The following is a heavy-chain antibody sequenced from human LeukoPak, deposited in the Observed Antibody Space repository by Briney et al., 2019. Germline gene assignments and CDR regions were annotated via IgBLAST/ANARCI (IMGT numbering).Heavy chain of an antibody. CDR2: IYYTGST. CDR3: AGRFLEWFPFDY. Sequence: SETLSLTCTVSGGSISRHYWSWIRHPPGKGLEWIGYIYYTGSTNYNPSLKSRVTISVDTSKNQFSLKLSSVTAADTAVYYCAGRFLEWFPFDYWGQGTLVTVSS. V-gene: IGHV4-59*11. CDR1: GGSISRHY. D-gene: IGHD3-3*01. J-gene: IGHJ4*02.